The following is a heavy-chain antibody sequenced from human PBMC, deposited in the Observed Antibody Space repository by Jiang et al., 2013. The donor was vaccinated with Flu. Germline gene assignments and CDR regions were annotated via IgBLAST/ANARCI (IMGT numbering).Heavy chain of an antibody. D-gene: IGHD6-13*01. Sequence: DSVKGRFTISRDNAKNSLYLQMNSLRAEDTALYYCARSSGPYSSSWYETYYFDYWGQGTLVTVSS. CDR3: ARSSGPYSSSWYETYYFDY. J-gene: IGHJ4*02. V-gene: IGHV3-20*03.